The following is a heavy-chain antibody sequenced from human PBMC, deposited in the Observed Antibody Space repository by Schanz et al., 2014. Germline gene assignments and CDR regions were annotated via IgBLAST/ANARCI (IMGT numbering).Heavy chain of an antibody. Sequence: VQLVESGGALVQPGGSLRLSCSASGFTFSDHWMSWVRQPPGKGLEWVANIKGDSSEKNYVDSVKGRFTLSRDNAKNSMYLQMYRLRVEDPAVYYCARDPNSVNEIDYWGQGTLVTVSS. D-gene: IGHD5-12*01. CDR3: ARDPNSVNEIDY. J-gene: IGHJ4*02. V-gene: IGHV3-7*03. CDR2: IKGDSSEK. CDR1: GFTFSDHW.